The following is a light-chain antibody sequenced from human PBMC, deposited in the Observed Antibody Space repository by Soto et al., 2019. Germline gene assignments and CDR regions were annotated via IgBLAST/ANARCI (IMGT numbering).Light chain of an antibody. V-gene: IGKV3-20*01. CDR3: QQYVSSVT. Sequence: EIVLTQSPGSLSLSPGERATLSCRASQSVDSSLFAWYQKKPGQAPRLLIYGASKRATGIPDRFSGSGSGTDFTLTISRLEPEDFAVYYCQQYVSSVTFGQGTKVEIK. CDR1: QSVDSSL. CDR2: GAS. J-gene: IGKJ1*01.